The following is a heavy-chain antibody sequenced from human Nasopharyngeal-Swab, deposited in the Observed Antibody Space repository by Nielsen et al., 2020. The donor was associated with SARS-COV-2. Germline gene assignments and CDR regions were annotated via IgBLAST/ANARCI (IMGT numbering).Heavy chain of an antibody. D-gene: IGHD6-6*01. V-gene: IGHV3-9*01. CDR2: ISWNSGSI. Sequence: GGSLRLSCAASGFPFVAYAMHWVRQAPGKGLEWFSGISWNSGSIGYADSVKGRFTISRDNAKNSLYLQMNSLRAEDTALYYCAKDLDRAEYSSSSHFDYWGQGTLVTVSS. CDR3: AKDLDRAEYSSSSHFDY. J-gene: IGHJ4*02. CDR1: GFPFVAYA.